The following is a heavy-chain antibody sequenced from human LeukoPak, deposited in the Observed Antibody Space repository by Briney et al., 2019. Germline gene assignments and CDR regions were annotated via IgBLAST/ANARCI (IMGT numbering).Heavy chain of an antibody. J-gene: IGHJ6*03. Sequence: AETLSLTCTVSGYSISSGYCWGWIRPPPREGLGWIGRLYHSGSNYYNPSLKSRVTISVDKSKNQFSLKLSSVTAADTAVYYCARSGQLVYYYMDVWGKGATVTVSS. CDR3: ARSGQLVYYYMDV. D-gene: IGHD6-6*01. CDR1: GYSISSGYC. CDR2: LYHSGSN. V-gene: IGHV4-38-2*02.